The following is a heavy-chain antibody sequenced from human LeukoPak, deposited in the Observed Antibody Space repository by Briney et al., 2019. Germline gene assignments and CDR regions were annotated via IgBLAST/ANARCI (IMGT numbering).Heavy chain of an antibody. D-gene: IGHD1-26*01. J-gene: IGHJ4*01. Sequence: TTSETLSLTCTVSGDSLKSGTFFWGWVRQSPGKGLEWIGSIHSSGTPYSNPSLESRARVSTDTSTNSFSLKLRSVTAADTAVYYCARGLTGGWAAVFDYWGRGILVTVSS. CDR3: ARGLTGGWAAVFDY. V-gene: IGHV4-39*07. CDR1: GDSLKSGTFF. CDR2: IHSSGTP.